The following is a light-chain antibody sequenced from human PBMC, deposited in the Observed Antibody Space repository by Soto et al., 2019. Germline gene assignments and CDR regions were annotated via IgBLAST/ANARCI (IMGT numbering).Light chain of an antibody. V-gene: IGKV1-5*01. Sequence: DIQMTQSPSTLSASVLYRVTITCRASQSISSWLAWYQQKPGKAPKLLIYDASTLESGVPSRFSGSGSGTEFTLTISSLQPDDFATYYCQQYNNYSGTFGQGTKVDIK. CDR1: QSISSW. CDR3: QQYNNYSGT. CDR2: DAS. J-gene: IGKJ1*01.